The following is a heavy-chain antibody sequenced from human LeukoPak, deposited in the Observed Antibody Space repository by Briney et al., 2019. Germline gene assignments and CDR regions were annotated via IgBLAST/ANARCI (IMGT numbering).Heavy chain of an antibody. CDR2: ISFDRDNT. CDR3: ARAAARHYYFDS. CDR1: AFTFNSYG. D-gene: IGHD6-6*01. V-gene: IGHV3-30*19. Sequence: GGSLRLSCAASAFTFNSYGMHWVRQAPGKGLEWVAVISFDRDNTYYADSAKGRFTISRDKSKTMLFLQVNSLRPEDTAVYYCARAAARHYYFDSWGQGTLVTVSS. J-gene: IGHJ4*02.